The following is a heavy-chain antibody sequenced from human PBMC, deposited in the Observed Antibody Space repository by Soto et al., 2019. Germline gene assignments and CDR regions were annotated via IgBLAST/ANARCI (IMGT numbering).Heavy chain of an antibody. CDR3: ARGVLH. V-gene: IGHV4-31*03. CDR1: GGSISSGGYY. Sequence: QVQLQESGPGLVKPSQTLSLTCTVSGGSISSGGYYWSWIRQHPGKGLEWIGSIYYSGSTYYNPSLESRVTISVDTSKHPFALRLSSVTAAGTAGYYCARGVLHWGQGTLVTVSS. J-gene: IGHJ4*02. CDR2: IYYSGST. D-gene: IGHD3-16*01.